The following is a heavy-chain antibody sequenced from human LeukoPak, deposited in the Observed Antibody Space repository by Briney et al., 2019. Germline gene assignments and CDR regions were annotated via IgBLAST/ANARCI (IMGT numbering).Heavy chain of an antibody. J-gene: IGHJ6*02. D-gene: IGHD5-18*01. CDR2: ISYDGSNK. CDR3: ARDRGNRYSYGHYYYGMDV. Sequence: GGSLRLSCAASGFTFSSYAMHWVRQAPGKGLEWVAVISYDGSNKYYADSVKGRFTIPRDNSKNTLYLQMNSLRAEDTAVYYCARDRGNRYSYGHYYYGMDVWGQGTTVTVSS. V-gene: IGHV3-30-3*01. CDR1: GFTFSSYA.